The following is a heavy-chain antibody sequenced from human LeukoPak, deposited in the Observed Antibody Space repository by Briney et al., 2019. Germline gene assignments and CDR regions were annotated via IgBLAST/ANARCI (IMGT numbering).Heavy chain of an antibody. V-gene: IGHV3-23*01. CDR1: AFTFHSHA. D-gene: IGHD1-26*01. Sequence: GGSLRLSCAASAFTFHSHAMSWVRQTPGKGLEWVSGITATGDATLYADSVKGRFTISRDSSRNTLFLHMNTLRAEDTAIYYCAKDRTVGASYWYFDLWGRGTLVTVSS. J-gene: IGHJ2*01. CDR3: AKDRTVGASYWYFDL. CDR2: ITATGDAT.